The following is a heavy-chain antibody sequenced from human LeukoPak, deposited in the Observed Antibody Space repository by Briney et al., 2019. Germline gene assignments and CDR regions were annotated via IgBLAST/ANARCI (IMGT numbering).Heavy chain of an antibody. J-gene: IGHJ4*02. D-gene: IGHD4-17*01. CDR1: GCTFTSYY. V-gene: IGHV1-46*01. CDR2: INPSGGST. Sequence: GASVKVSCKASGCTFTSYYMHWVRQAPGQGLEWMGIINPSGGSTSYAQKFQGRATMTRDMSTSTVYMELSSLRSEDTAVYYCAILYGDFDYWGQGTLVTVSS. CDR3: AILYGDFDY.